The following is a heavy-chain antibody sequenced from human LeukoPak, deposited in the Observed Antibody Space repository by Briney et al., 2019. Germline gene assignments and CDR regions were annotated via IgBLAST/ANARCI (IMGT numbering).Heavy chain of an antibody. CDR1: GFTFSSYA. V-gene: IGHV3-23*01. CDR2: ISGSGGST. CDR3: AKDTEYSINGMDV. D-gene: IGHD6-6*01. J-gene: IGHJ6*02. Sequence: PGGSLRLSCAPSGFTFSSYAMSWVRQAPGKGLEWVSAISGSGGSTYYADSVKGRFTISRDNSKNTLYLQMNSLRAEDTAVYYCAKDTEYSINGMDVWGQGTTVTVSS.